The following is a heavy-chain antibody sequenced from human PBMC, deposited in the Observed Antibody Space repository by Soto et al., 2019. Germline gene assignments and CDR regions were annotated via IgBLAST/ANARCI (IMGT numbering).Heavy chain of an antibody. CDR2: ISSSGSTI. D-gene: IGHD6-13*01. Sequence: SLRLSCAASGFTFSSYEINWVRQAPLKGLEWVSYISSSGSTIYYADSVKGRFTTSRDNAKNSLYLQMNSLRAEDTAVYYCARDSSGEWYSPRYGMDVWGQGTTVTVSS. J-gene: IGHJ6*02. V-gene: IGHV3-48*03. CDR3: ARDSSGEWYSPRYGMDV. CDR1: GFTFSSYE.